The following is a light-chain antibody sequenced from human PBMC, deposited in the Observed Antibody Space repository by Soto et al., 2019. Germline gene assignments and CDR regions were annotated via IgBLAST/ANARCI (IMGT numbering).Light chain of an antibody. V-gene: IGKV1-5*03. CDR1: QNINNY. Sequence: DIQMTQSPSSLSASVGDRVTITFQASQNINNYLNWYQQKPGRAPNLLIHKASHLESGVPSRFSGSGSGTEFTLTISSLQPGDFATYYCQHYNSYPWTFGQGTKVDIK. J-gene: IGKJ1*01. CDR2: KAS. CDR3: QHYNSYPWT.